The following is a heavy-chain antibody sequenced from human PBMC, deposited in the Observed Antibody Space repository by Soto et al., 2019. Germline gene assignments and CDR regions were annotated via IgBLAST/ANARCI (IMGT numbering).Heavy chain of an antibody. CDR1: EFTFTNYW. CDR3: ARGIAAAGD. Sequence: EVQLVESGGGLVQPGGSLRLSCAGSEFTFTNYWMHWVRQAPGKGLVWVSRIHSDGSSASYADSVKGRFTISRDNAKNTLYLQMNSLRVEDTAVYYCARGIAAAGDWGRGTLVTVSS. CDR2: IHSDGSSA. D-gene: IGHD6-13*01. V-gene: IGHV3-74*01. J-gene: IGHJ4*02.